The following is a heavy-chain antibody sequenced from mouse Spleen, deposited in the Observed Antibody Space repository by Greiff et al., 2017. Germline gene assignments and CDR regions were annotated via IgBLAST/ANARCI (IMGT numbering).Heavy chain of an antibody. D-gene: IGHD2-14*01. CDR1: GYAFSSYW. J-gene: IGHJ2*01. V-gene: IGHV1-80*01. CDR3: ARYRDYRYPFDY. CDR2: IYPGDGDT. Sequence: VKLQESGAELVKPGASVKISCKASGYAFSSYWMNWVKQRPGKGLEWIGQIYPGDGDTNYNGKFKGKATLTADKSSSTAYMQLSSLTSEDSAVYFCARYRDYRYPFDYWGQGTTLTVSS.